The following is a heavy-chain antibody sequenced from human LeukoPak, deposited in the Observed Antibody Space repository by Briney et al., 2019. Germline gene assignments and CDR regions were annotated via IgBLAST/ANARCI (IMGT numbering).Heavy chain of an antibody. CDR1: GFTFSSYA. CDR2: IGNSGGST. J-gene: IGHJ4*02. Sequence: PGGSLRLSCAASGFTFSSYAMSWVRQAPGKGLEWVSAIGNSGGSTYYADSVKGRFTISRDNSKNTLYLQMNSLSAEDTAVYYCAKGSSGWPYYFDYWGQGTLVTVSS. V-gene: IGHV3-23*01. CDR3: AKGSSGWPYYFDY. D-gene: IGHD6-19*01.